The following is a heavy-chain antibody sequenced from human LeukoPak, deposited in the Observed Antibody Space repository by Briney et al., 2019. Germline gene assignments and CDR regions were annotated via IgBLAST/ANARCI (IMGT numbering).Heavy chain of an antibody. Sequence: ASGXXSXXXSXXTXXSXGIXGXRXAPGQGLEWMGWITAYNGNTNYAQKLQGRVTMTTDTSTSTAYMELRSLRSDDTAVDYCARDGWWNHRLFDPWGQGTLVTVSS. CDR1: XXTXXSXG. V-gene: IGHV1-18*01. D-gene: IGHD1-14*01. J-gene: IGHJ5*02. CDR2: ITAYNGNT. CDR3: ARDGWWNHRLFDP.